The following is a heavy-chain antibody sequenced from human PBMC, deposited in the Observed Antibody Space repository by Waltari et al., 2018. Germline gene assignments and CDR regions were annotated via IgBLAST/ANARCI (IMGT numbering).Heavy chain of an antibody. Sequence: EVQLVESGGGLVQPGGSLRLSCAASGFTFSSYAMSWVRQAPGKGLAWVSAISGSGGSTYYADSVKGRFTISRDNSKNTLYLQMNSLRAEDTAVYYCAKMDYYDYVWGSSNAFDIWGQGTMVTVSS. CDR1: GFTFSSYA. J-gene: IGHJ3*02. CDR2: ISGSGGST. CDR3: AKMDYYDYVWGSSNAFDI. D-gene: IGHD3-16*01. V-gene: IGHV3-23*04.